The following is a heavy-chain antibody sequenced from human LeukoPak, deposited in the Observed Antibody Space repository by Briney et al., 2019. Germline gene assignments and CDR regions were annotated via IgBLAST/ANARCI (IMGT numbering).Heavy chain of an antibody. CDR1: GCAFSYYC. J-gene: IGHJ4*02. Sequence: GGSLRLSCADSGCAFSYYCMNWVRQAPGKGLEWVANIKQDGSEKSYVDSVKGRFTISRDNATNTLYLQMTTLRAEDTAVYFCARHTSDWYKEGANWGQGTPVTVSS. CDR3: ARHTSDWYKEGAN. CDR2: IKQDGSEK. V-gene: IGHV3-7*01. D-gene: IGHD6-19*01.